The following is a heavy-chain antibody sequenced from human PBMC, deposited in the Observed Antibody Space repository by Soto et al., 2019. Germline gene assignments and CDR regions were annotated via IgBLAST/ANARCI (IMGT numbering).Heavy chain of an antibody. Sequence: ASVKVSRKASGYTFTSYYMHWVRQAPGQGLEWMGIINPSGGSTSYAQKLQGRVTRTRDTSTSTVYMALGSLRSEDTAVYYCAREGRPLDAFDIWGQGTMVTVSS. CDR3: AREGRPLDAFDI. J-gene: IGHJ3*02. CDR2: INPSGGST. CDR1: GYTFTSYY. V-gene: IGHV1-46*01.